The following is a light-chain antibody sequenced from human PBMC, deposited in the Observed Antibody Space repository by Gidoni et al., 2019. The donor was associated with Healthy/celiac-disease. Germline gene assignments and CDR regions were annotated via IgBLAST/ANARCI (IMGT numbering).Light chain of an antibody. J-gene: IGKJ1*01. CDR2: AAS. CDR3: QQSYSTPPGT. Sequence: DIQMTQSPSSLSASVGDRVTITCRASQSISSYLNWYQQKPGKAPKLLIYAASSLQSGVPSSFSGSGSGTDFTLTISSLQPEDFATYYFQQSYSTPPGTFGQGTKVEIK. CDR1: QSISSY. V-gene: IGKV1-39*01.